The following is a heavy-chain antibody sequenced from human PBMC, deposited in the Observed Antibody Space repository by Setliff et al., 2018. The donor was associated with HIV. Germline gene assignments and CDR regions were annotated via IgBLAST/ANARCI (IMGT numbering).Heavy chain of an antibody. CDR3: ARGRDDYNYDPFDI. Sequence: KPSETLSLTCAVYGGSFNGYYWSWIRQPPGKGLEWIGEVNHSGSTNYNPSLKSRVTISVDTSKNQFSLKLSSVTAADTAVYYCARGRDDYNYDPFDIWGQGTMVTVSS. CDR2: VNHSGST. D-gene: IGHD4-4*01. CDR1: GGSFNGYY. V-gene: IGHV4-34*01. J-gene: IGHJ3*02.